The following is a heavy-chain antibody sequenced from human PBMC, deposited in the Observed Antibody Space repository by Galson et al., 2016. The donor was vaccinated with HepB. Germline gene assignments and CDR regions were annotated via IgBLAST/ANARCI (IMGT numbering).Heavy chain of an antibody. D-gene: IGHD3-10*01. Sequence: SLTLSCAASGFTFNTYAIHWVRQAPGKGLEWVAVISYDGTNKYYANSVKGRFTISRDNSKNTLHLQMSSLRAEDTAVYYCARELDLWFGDSWDGGFFDLWGRGTLVTVSS. CDR1: GFTFNTYA. CDR3: ARELDLWFGDSWDGGFFDL. J-gene: IGHJ2*01. V-gene: IGHV3-30-3*01. CDR2: ISYDGTNK.